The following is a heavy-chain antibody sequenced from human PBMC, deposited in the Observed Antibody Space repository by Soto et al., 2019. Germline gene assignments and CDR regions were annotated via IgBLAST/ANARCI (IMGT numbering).Heavy chain of an antibody. CDR1: GGTLSSYA. V-gene: IGHV1-69*13. D-gene: IGHD5-12*01. CDR3: ARDIGRGYSGYESAGGDY. CDR2: IIPIFGTA. Sequence: GASVKVTCKDSGGTLSSYASRWVRQAPGQGLEWMGGIIPIFGTANYAQKFQGRVTITADESTSAAYMELSSLRSEDTAVYYCARDIGRGYSGYESAGGDYWGQGTLVTVSS. J-gene: IGHJ4*02.